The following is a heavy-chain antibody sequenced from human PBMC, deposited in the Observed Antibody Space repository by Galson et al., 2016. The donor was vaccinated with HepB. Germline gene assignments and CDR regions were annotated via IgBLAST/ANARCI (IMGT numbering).Heavy chain of an antibody. CDR2: IYSGGTT. V-gene: IGHV3-53*01. Sequence: SLRLSCAASGFTVSSDYMNWVRQAPGKGLEWVSVIYSGGTTYYADSVKGRFTISRDNSKNTLYLQMNTLRAEDTAVYYCVRGTFCSGDSCYSPAFDMWGQGTMVTVSS. J-gene: IGHJ3*02. CDR1: GFTVSSDY. CDR3: VRGTFCSGDSCYSPAFDM. D-gene: IGHD2-15*01.